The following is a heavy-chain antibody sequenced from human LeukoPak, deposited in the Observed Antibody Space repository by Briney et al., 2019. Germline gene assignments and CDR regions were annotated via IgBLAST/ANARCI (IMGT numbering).Heavy chain of an antibody. V-gene: IGHV1-69*05. CDR2: IIPIFGTA. Sequence: ASVKVSCKASGGTFSSYAISWVRQAPGQGLEWMGGIIPIFGTANYAQKFQGRVTITTDESTSTAYMELSSLRSEDTAVYYCARDRYCSGGSSYYYMDVWGKGTTVTVSS. J-gene: IGHJ6*03. CDR3: ARDRYCSGGSSYYYMDV. D-gene: IGHD2-15*01. CDR1: GGTFSSYA.